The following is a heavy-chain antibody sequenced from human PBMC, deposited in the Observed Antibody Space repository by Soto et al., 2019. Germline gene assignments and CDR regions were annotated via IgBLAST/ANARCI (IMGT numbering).Heavy chain of an antibody. V-gene: IGHV1-58*01. Sequence: SVKVSCKASGFTFTSSAVQWVRQARGQRLEWIGWIVVGSGNTNYAQKFQERVTITRDMSTSTAYMELSSLRSEDTAVYYCAALLYYYDSSGPTDNWFDPCGQRTLVTVSS. CDR1: GFTFTSSA. J-gene: IGHJ5*02. CDR2: IVVGSGNT. CDR3: AALLYYYDSSGPTDNWFDP. D-gene: IGHD3-22*01.